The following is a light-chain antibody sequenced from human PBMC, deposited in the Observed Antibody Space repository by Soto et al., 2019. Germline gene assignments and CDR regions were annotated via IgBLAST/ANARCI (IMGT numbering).Light chain of an antibody. CDR1: RSNIGSNT. CDR3: AAWDDRLNPSYS. V-gene: IGLV1-44*01. Sequence: QSVLTQPPSTSGTPGQRVTISCSGSRSNIGSNTVTWYQQLPGTAPKLLIYSNNQRPSGVPDRFSGSKSGTSASLAISGLQPEDEDDYYCAAWDDRLNPSYSFGVGTKVTVL. J-gene: IGLJ1*01. CDR2: SNN.